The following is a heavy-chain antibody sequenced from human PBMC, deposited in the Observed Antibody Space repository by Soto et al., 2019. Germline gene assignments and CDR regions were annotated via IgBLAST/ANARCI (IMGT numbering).Heavy chain of an antibody. CDR3: ASFIAARYYYGMDV. D-gene: IGHD6-6*01. V-gene: IGHV3-23*01. CDR2: ISGTGGST. CDR1: GFTFTSYA. Sequence: LRLSCAASGFTFTSYAFTWVRQAPGKGLEWVSAISGTGGSTFYSDSVMGRFTISRDNSKNTLYLQMNSLRAEDTAVYYCASFIAARYYYGMDVWGQGTTVTVSS. J-gene: IGHJ6*02.